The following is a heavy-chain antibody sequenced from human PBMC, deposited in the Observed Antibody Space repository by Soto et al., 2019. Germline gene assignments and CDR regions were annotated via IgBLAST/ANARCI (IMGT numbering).Heavy chain of an antibody. CDR2: IYYSGST. J-gene: IGHJ4*02. CDR1: GGSISSYY. Sequence: SETLSLTCTVSGGSISSYYWSWIRQPPGKGLEWIGYIYYSGSTNYNPSLKSRVTISVDTSKNQFSLKLSSVTAADTAVYYCARRASYYPGQVFDYWGQGTLVTVSS. V-gene: IGHV4-59*08. CDR3: ARRASYYPGQVFDY. D-gene: IGHD1-26*01.